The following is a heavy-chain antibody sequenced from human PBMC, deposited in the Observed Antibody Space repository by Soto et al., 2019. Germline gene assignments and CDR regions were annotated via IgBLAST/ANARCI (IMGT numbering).Heavy chain of an antibody. CDR1: GYTFTSYA. D-gene: IGHD3-3*01. J-gene: IGHJ6*03. CDR3: ARSGGIYDFWSGYYTNYYYYYYMDV. Sequence: ASVKVSCKASGYTFTSYAVHWVRQAPGQRLEWMGWMNPNSGNTGYAQKFQGRVTMTRNTSISTAYMELSSLRSEDTAVYYCARSGGIYDFWSGYYTNYYYYYYMDVWGKGTTVTVSS. V-gene: IGHV1-8*02. CDR2: MNPNSGNT.